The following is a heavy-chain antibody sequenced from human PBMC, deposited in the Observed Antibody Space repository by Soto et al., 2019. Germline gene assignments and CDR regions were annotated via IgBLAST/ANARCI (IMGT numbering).Heavy chain of an antibody. CDR2: ISSSSSTI. CDR3: ARATGADKEDY. Sequence: GGSLRLSCAASGFTLSSYTMNWVRQAPGKGLEWVSYISSSSSTIYYADSVKGRFTISRDNAKNSLFLQMNSLRAEDTAVYYCARATGADKEDYWGQGTLVTVSS. D-gene: IGHD3-10*01. V-gene: IGHV3-48*01. CDR1: GFTLSSYT. J-gene: IGHJ4*02.